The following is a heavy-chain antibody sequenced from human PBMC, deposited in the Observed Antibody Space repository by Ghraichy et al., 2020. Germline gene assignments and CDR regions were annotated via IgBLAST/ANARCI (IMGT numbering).Heavy chain of an antibody. D-gene: IGHD1-26*01. CDR1: GFTFSSYW. CDR3: TSSGREGY. CDR2: INSDGSSS. J-gene: IGHJ4*02. Sequence: GGSLRLSCEASGFTFSSYWMHWVRQAPGKGLVWVSRINSDGSSSIYADSVKGRFTSSRDNAKNTLYLQMNSLRAEDTAVYYCTSSGREGYWGQGTLVTVSS. V-gene: IGHV3-74*01.